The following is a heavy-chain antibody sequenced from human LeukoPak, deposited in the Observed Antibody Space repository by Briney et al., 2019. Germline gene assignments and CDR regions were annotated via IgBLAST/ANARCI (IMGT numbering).Heavy chain of an antibody. CDR3: ARKILTGSLIDY. CDR1: GFTFHNYG. V-gene: IGHV3-30*03. D-gene: IGHD3-9*01. CDR2: ISYDGSNE. J-gene: IGHJ4*02. Sequence: GGSLRLPYAACGFTFHNYGMHGVRQAPGKGLEWVAVISYDGSNEYYADSVKGRFAISRDTSKNTLYLQMNGLRAEDTALYYCARKILTGSLIDYWGQGTLVTVSS.